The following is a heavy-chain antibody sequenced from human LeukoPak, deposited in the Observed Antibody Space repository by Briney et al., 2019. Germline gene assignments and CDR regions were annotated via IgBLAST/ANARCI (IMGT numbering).Heavy chain of an antibody. CDR1: GGSISSYY. CDR3: ARGRNYYDSSGYYYESAFDI. CDR2: IYTSGST. J-gene: IGHJ3*02. Sequence: SETLSLTCTVSGGSISSYYWSWIRQPAGKGLEWIGRIYTSGSTNYNPSLKSRVTMSVDTSKNQCSLKLSSVTAADTAVYYCARGRNYYDSSGYYYESAFDIWGQGTMVTVSS. V-gene: IGHV4-4*07. D-gene: IGHD3-22*01.